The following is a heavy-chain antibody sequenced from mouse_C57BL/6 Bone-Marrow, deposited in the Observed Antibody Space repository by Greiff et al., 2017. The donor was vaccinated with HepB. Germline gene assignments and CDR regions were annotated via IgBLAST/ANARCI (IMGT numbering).Heavy chain of an antibody. CDR3: ARIYDGYYGWFAY. D-gene: IGHD2-3*01. V-gene: IGHV5-17*01. CDR2: ISSGSSTI. Sequence: EVQGVESGGGLVKPGGSLKLSCAASGFTFSDYGMHWVRQAPEKGLEWVAYISSGSSTIYYADTVKGRFTISRDNAKNTLFLQMTSLRSEDTAMYYCARIYDGYYGWFAYWGQGTLVTVSA. CDR1: GFTFSDYG. J-gene: IGHJ3*01.